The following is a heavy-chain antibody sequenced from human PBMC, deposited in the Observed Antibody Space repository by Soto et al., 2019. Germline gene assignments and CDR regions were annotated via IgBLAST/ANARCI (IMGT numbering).Heavy chain of an antibody. D-gene: IGHD6-13*01. CDR1: GFTFSSYA. CDR2: ISYDGSNK. V-gene: IGHV3-30-3*01. CDR3: ASLSSWYEPNWFDP. J-gene: IGHJ5*02. Sequence: GGSLRLSCAASGFTFSSYAMHWVRQAPGKGLEWVAVISYDGSNKYYADSVKGRFTISRDNSKNTLYLQMNSLRAEDTAVYYCASLSSWYEPNWFDPWGQGTLVTVSS.